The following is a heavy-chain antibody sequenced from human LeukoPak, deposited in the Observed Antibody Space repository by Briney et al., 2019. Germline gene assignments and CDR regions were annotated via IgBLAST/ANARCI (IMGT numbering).Heavy chain of an antibody. CDR1: GGSFSGYY. V-gene: IGHV4-34*01. CDR3: ARAARLAYCGGDCPRYYYYYGMDV. D-gene: IGHD2-21*02. J-gene: IGHJ6*02. Sequence: SETLSLTCAVYGGSFSGYYWSWIRQPPGKGLEWIGEINHSGSTNYNPSLKSRVTVSVDTSKNQFSLKLSSVTAADTAVYYCARAARLAYCGGDCPRYYYYYGMDVWGQGTTVTVSS. CDR2: INHSGST.